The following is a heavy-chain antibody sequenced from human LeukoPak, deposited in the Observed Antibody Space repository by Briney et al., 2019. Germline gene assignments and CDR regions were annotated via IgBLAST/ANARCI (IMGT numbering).Heavy chain of an antibody. Sequence: GGSLRLSCAASGFTFSSYSMNWVRQAPGKGLEWVSPISISSNYIYYADSVKGRFTISRDNAKNSLYLQMNSLRAEDTAVYYCARGSRFGVVGRDAFDIWGQGTMVTVSS. J-gene: IGHJ3*02. D-gene: IGHD3-3*01. CDR1: GFTFSSYS. CDR2: ISISSNYI. V-gene: IGHV3-21*01. CDR3: ARGSRFGVVGRDAFDI.